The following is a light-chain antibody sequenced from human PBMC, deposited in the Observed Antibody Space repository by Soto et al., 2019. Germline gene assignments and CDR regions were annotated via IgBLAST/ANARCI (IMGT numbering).Light chain of an antibody. CDR1: QSISSY. J-gene: IGKJ5*01. V-gene: IGKV1-33*01. CDR2: AAS. CDR3: QQYENLPT. Sequence: DIQMTQSPSSLSASVGDRVTITCRASQSISSYLNWYQQKPGKAPELLIYAASSLQSGVPSRFSGSGSGTDFTFTISRLQPEDIATYYCQQYENLPTFGQGTRLEIK.